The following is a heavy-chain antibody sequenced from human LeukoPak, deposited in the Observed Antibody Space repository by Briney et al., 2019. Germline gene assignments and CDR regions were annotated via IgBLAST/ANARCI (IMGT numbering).Heavy chain of an antibody. Sequence: GGSLRLSCAASGFTFSSYGMRWVRQAPGKGLEWVAVIWYDGSNKYYADSVKGRFTISRDNSKNTLYLQMNSLRAEDTAVYYCARDLKGVTGTLDYWGQGTLVTVSS. J-gene: IGHJ4*02. CDR2: IWYDGSNK. V-gene: IGHV3-33*01. D-gene: IGHD1-14*01. CDR1: GFTFSSYG. CDR3: ARDLKGVTGTLDY.